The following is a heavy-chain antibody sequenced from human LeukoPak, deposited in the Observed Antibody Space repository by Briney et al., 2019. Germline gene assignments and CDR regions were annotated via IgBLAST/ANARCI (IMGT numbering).Heavy chain of an antibody. V-gene: IGHV4-34*01. CDR3: AGLVVAATPYYFDY. Sequence: SETLSLTCAVYGGSFSGYCWSWIRQPPGKGLEWIGEINHSGSTNFNPSLKSRVTISVDTSKNQFSLKLSSVTAADTAVYYCAGLVVAATPYYFDYWGQGTLVTVSS. CDR1: GGSFSGYC. D-gene: IGHD2-15*01. J-gene: IGHJ4*02. CDR2: INHSGST.